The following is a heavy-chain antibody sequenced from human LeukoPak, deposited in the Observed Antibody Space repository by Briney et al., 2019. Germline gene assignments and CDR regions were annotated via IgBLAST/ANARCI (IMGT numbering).Heavy chain of an antibody. Sequence: RQASGKGLEWVXXISGSGGSTYYADSVKGRFTISRDNSKNTLYLQMNSLRAEDTAVYYCAKVENVDTAMVTEPYFDYWGQGTLVTVSS. D-gene: IGHD5-18*01. J-gene: IGHJ4*02. CDR2: ISGSGGST. CDR3: AKVENVDTAMVTEPYFDY. V-gene: IGHV3-23*01.